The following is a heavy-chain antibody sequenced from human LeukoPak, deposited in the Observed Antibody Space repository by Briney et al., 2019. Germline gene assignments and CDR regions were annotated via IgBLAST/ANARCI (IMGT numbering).Heavy chain of an antibody. V-gene: IGHV1-2*04. CDR2: INPNSGGT. D-gene: IGHD2-2*01. CDR3: ATRHCSSTSCLFDY. J-gene: IGHJ4*02. CDR1: GYTFTGYY. Sequence: GASVKVSCKASGYTFTGYYMHWVRQAPGQGLEWMGWINPNSGGTNYAQKFQGWVTMTRDTSISTAYMELSRLRSDDTAVYYCATRHCSSTSCLFDYWGQGTLVTVSS.